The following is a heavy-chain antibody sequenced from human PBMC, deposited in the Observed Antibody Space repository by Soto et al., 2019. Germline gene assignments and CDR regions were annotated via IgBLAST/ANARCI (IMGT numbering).Heavy chain of an antibody. Sequence: SETLSLTCTVSGGSINSGAYYWTWIRQHPRRGLEWIGNIYFSGSTSYNPSLKSRATISVDTSKNRFSLKLTSVTAADTAVYYCAREERDYLDSSGSFDYWGQGTLVTVSS. CDR1: GGSINSGAYY. J-gene: IGHJ4*02. CDR2: IYFSGST. V-gene: IGHV4-31*03. CDR3: AREERDYLDSSGSFDY. D-gene: IGHD3-22*01.